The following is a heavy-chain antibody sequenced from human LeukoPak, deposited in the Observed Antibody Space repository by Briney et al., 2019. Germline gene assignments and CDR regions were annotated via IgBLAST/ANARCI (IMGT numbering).Heavy chain of an antibody. V-gene: IGHV3-23*01. CDR2: ISGSGGTT. CDR1: GFTFSNYA. J-gene: IGHJ4*02. CDR3: AKDRNSRPTYFDY. D-gene: IGHD1/OR15-1a*01. Sequence: GGSLRLSCAASGFTFSNYAMNWVRQAPGKGLEWVSAISGSGGTTYYGDSVKGRFTISRDNSKNTLYLQMKSLRAEDAAAYYCAKDRNSRPTYFDYWGQGILVTVSS.